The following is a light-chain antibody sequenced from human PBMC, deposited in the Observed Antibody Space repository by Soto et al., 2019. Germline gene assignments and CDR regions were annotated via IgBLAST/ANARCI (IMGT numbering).Light chain of an antibody. V-gene: IGLV1-40*01. CDR3: YSYDRRLGALNL. CDR2: GNN. J-gene: IGLJ1*01. Sequence: QSVLTQPPSVSGAPGQRVTISCTGSSSNIGAGYDVHWYQQLPGTAPKLLIYGNNNRPSGVPDRFSGSKSGTSASLAITGLQAEDEADYYCYSYDRRLGALNLFGTGTKITVL. CDR1: SSNIGAGYD.